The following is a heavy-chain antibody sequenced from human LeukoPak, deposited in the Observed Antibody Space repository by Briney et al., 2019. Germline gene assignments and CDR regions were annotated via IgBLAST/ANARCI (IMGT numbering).Heavy chain of an antibody. CDR2: IYYSGSA. Sequence: PSETLSLTSTVPGGSISSYYWSWIRQPPGKGLEWIGYIYYSGSANYNPSLKSRVTISLDTSKNQFSLKLSSVTAADTAVYYCARRTPASYYYYMDVWGKGTTVTVSS. J-gene: IGHJ6*03. D-gene: IGHD4-23*01. CDR3: ARRTPASYYYYMDV. V-gene: IGHV4-59*01. CDR1: GGSISSYY.